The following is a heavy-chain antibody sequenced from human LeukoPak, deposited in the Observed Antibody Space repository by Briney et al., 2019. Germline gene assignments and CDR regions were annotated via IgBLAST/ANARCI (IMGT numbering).Heavy chain of an antibody. CDR2: INPSGGWT. CDR1: GYTFTGYY. CDR3: ARGRYTYGTRGAYDI. V-gene: IGHV1-46*04. D-gene: IGHD5-18*01. J-gene: IGHJ3*02. Sequence: ASVKVSCKAVGYTFTGYYIHWVRQAPGQGLEWMGIINPSGGWTTYAQKLQGRVTLTGDTSTSTVNMELSSLKSEDTAVYYCARGRYTYGTRGAYDIWGQGTMVTVSS.